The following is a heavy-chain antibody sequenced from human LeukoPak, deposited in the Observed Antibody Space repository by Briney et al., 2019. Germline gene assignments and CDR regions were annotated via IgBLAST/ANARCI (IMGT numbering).Heavy chain of an antibody. J-gene: IGHJ3*02. Sequence: GGSLRLSCAASGFTVSSNYMSWVRQAPGKGLEWVSVIYSGGSTSYADSVKGRFTISRDNSKNTLYLQVNSLRAEDTAVYYCAGDYPGSFAFNIWGQGTMVTVSS. V-gene: IGHV3-53*01. CDR2: IYSGGST. CDR3: AGDYPGSFAFNI. D-gene: IGHD2-15*01. CDR1: GFTVSSNY.